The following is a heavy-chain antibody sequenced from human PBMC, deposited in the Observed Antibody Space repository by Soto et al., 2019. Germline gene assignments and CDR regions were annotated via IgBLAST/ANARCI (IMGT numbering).Heavy chain of an antibody. J-gene: IGHJ6*02. D-gene: IGHD2-15*01. Sequence: GASVKVSCKASGGTFSTHAIIWVRQAPGHGLEWMGGIIPISGTTYYTQKFQGRVIITADEPTSTAFMELSNMKCEDTAVFYCARGYCSGGNCYSGMDVWGQGTMVTVSS. CDR2: IIPISGTT. CDR1: GGTFSTHA. V-gene: IGHV1-69*13. CDR3: ARGYCSGGNCYSGMDV.